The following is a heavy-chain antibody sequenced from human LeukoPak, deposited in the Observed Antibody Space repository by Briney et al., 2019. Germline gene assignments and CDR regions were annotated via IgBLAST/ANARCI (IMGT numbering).Heavy chain of an antibody. J-gene: IGHJ4*02. CDR3: VRDRGYSTFDY. V-gene: IGHV3-7*01. CDR2: MKEDGGGI. Sequence: GGSLRLSCEASAFTFSSFWMTWVRQAPGKGLEWVSNMKEDGGGINYVDSVKGRFTISRDNAKNSLFLQMNSLRVEDTAVYYCVRDRGYSTFDYWGQGTLVTVSS. CDR1: AFTFSSFW. D-gene: IGHD4-23*01.